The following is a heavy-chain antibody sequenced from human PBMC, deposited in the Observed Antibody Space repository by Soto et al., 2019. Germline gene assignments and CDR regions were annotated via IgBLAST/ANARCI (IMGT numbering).Heavy chain of an antibody. V-gene: IGHV1-69*13. D-gene: IGHD3-3*01. CDR3: CITIFGVQQRYFDY. Sequence: APVQVSCKASGGTFSSYDISWVRQPPGQGLEWMGGIIPIFGTANYAQKFKRRVTITADESTSTAYMELSSLRPEDTAVYYCCITIFGVQQRYFDYWGQGNLVTVS. CDR2: IIPIFGTA. J-gene: IGHJ4*02. CDR1: GGTFSSYD.